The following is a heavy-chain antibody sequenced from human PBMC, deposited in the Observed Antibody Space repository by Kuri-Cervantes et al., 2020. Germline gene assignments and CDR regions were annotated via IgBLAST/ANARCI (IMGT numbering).Heavy chain of an antibody. CDR3: ARWGYGSGSHGGYDP. CDR2: INRSGNT. V-gene: IGHV4-34*01. CDR1: GGSFSGYY. D-gene: IGHD3-10*01. Sequence: SETLSLTCAVYGGSFSGYYWSWIRQPPGKGLEWIGEINRSGNTNYNPSLKSRVTISVDTSKIQISLKLSSVTAADTAVYYCARWGYGSGSHGGYDPWGHGILVTVSS. J-gene: IGHJ5*02.